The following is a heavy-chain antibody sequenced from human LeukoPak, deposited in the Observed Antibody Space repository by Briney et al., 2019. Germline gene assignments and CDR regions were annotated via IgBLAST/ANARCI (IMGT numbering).Heavy chain of an antibody. CDR2: INGDGDST. D-gene: IGHD6-19*01. CDR1: GFTFNDYA. J-gene: IGHJ4*02. Sequence: PGGSLRLSCAASGFTFNDYAMHWVRQAPGQGLEWVSLINGDGDSTYYTDSVKGRFTISRDNSKNSLYLQMNSLRTEDTAFYYCAKDKGYGGVDVSSGWPYFDYWGQGTLVTVSS. V-gene: IGHV3-43*02. CDR3: AKDKGYGGVDVSSGWPYFDY.